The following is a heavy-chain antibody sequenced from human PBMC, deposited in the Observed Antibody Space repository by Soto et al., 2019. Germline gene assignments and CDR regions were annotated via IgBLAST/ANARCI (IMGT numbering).Heavy chain of an antibody. CDR3: ASWHEREHAYDV. D-gene: IGHD1-1*01. J-gene: IGHJ3*01. CDR2: LYDVDVT. Sequence: DVRLVESGGGLIQPGESLRLSCAALGFTVSGKRYVAWVRQAPGKGLEWISALYDVDVTFYADSVKGRFATSRDSSKTAVYLQMKGLRPDDTAVYYCASWHEREHAYDVWGRGTTVTVS. V-gene: IGHV3-53*01. CDR1: GFTVSGKRY.